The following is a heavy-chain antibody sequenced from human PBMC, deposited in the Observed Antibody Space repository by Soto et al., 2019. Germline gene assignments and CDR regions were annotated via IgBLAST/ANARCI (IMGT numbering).Heavy chain of an antibody. CDR1: GFTFSSHG. CDR3: ATASLSPRDYCGMDV. J-gene: IGHJ6*02. CDR2: ISYDGNKK. Sequence: QVQLVESGGGVVQPGRSLRLSCEASGFTFSSHGMHWVRQAPGKGLDWVAVISYDGNKKYYADSVKGRFTISRDNSKNTLYLQVNNLRGEDTAVYYCATASLSPRDYCGMDVWGQGTTVTVSS. V-gene: IGHV3-30*03.